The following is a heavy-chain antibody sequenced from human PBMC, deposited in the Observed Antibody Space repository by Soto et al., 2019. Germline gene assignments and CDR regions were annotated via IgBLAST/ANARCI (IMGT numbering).Heavy chain of an antibody. CDR2: SNYGGPT. J-gene: IGHJ6*02. Sequence: KASETLSLTCTVSGGAINSTVYYWCWIRHPPGKGLEWIGSSNYGGPTYYSPSLQSRVTISLDTAKNHFSLNLRSVTAADTAVYYCARHGAYSTSVYYYYGMDVWGQGTTVTVSS. V-gene: IGHV4-39*01. CDR1: GGAINSTVYY. CDR3: ARHGAYSTSVYYYYGMDV. D-gene: IGHD6-13*01.